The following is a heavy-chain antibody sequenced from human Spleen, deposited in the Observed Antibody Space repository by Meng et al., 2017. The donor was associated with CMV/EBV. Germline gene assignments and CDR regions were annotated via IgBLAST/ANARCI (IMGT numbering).Heavy chain of an antibody. J-gene: IGHJ4*02. CDR2: ISYSGTT. Sequence: SETLSLTCSVSGGSINSDFWSWIRQPPGKGLEWIGYISYSGTTNYNPSLKSRVTISVDTSKNQFSLKLTSVTAADTAVYYCARDVRGRTGDSWGQGALVTVSS. CDR1: GGSINSDF. CDR3: ARDVRGRTGDS. D-gene: IGHD7-27*01. V-gene: IGHV4-59*01.